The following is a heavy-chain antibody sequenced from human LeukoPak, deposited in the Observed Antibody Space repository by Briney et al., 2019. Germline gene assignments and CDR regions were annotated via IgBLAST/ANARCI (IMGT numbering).Heavy chain of an antibody. J-gene: IGHJ4*02. CDR2: ISDYNGNT. CDR3: ARDERRFMIMFGGALDF. Sequence: ASVKVSCNSSGYTFTSYGISWVRQAPGQGLEWMGWISDYNGNTNYAQKLQGRATMTTDRSTSTAYMELRSLRSDDTAVYYCARDERRFMIMFGGALDFWGQGTLVTVSS. V-gene: IGHV1-18*01. D-gene: IGHD3-16*01. CDR1: GYTFTSYG.